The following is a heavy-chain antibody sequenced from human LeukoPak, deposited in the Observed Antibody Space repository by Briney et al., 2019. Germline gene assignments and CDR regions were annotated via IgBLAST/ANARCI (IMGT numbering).Heavy chain of an antibody. Sequence: GGSLRLSCAASGFTFSNYWMHWVRHAPGKGLVWVSRIKSDGSRTDYADSVKGRFTISRDNAKNSLYLQMNSLRAEDTAVYYCARELGGYCSSTSCLVPYIDYWGQGTLVTVSS. CDR2: IKSDGSRT. D-gene: IGHD2-2*01. J-gene: IGHJ4*02. CDR3: ARELGGYCSSTSCLVPYIDY. CDR1: GFTFSNYW. V-gene: IGHV3-74*01.